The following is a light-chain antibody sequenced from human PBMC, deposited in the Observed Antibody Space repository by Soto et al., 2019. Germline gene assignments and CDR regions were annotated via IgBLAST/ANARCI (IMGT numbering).Light chain of an antibody. V-gene: IGKV3-20*01. Sequence: IVLTQSPGTLSLSPGEGASVSCRASQSLDSGYLAWYQQKPGQAPRLLIYGASSRATGIPDRFSGSRSGTNFTLTISRLEPEDYAVYFCQQYGSAPYTFRQGTKLEIK. CDR2: GAS. J-gene: IGKJ2*01. CDR3: QQYGSAPYT. CDR1: QSLDSGY.